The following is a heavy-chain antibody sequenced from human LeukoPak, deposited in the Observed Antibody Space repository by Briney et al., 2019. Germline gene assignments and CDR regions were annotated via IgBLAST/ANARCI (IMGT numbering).Heavy chain of an antibody. Sequence: ASVRVSCKASGYTFTDYYMHWVRQATGQGLEWMGWMNLNSGNTGYAQKFQGRVTMTRNTSISTAYMELSSLRSEDTAVYYCALRLADFYYYGMDVWGQGTTVTVSS. V-gene: IGHV1-8*02. CDR3: ALRLADFYYYGMDV. D-gene: IGHD3-3*01. CDR1: GYTFTDYY. J-gene: IGHJ6*02. CDR2: MNLNSGNT.